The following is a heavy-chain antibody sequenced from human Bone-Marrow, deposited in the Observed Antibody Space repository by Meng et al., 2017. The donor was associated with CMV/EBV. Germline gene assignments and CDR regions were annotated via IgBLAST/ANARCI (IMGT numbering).Heavy chain of an antibody. CDR3: AKGARLVPYFDY. D-gene: IGHD6-19*01. Sequence: GESLKISCAASGFTFSDYNMNWVRQAPGKGLEWVAFIRYDGSNKYYADSVKGRFTISRDNSKNTLYLQMNSLRAEDTAVYYCAKGARLVPYFDYWGQGTLVTVSS. CDR2: IRYDGSNK. V-gene: IGHV3-30*02. CDR1: GFTFSDYN. J-gene: IGHJ4*02.